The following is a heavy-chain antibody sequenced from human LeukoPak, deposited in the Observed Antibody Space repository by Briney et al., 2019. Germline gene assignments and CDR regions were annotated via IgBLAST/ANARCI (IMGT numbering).Heavy chain of an antibody. Sequence: GGSLRLSCTASGFTFGDYAMSWFRQAPRKGLEWVSVISAADGDNTYYADSVKGRFSISRDNSNYTLHLQMNSLRAEDTAVFYCAKFKGHYYYDSSGYCDNWGQGTLVTVSS. V-gene: IGHV3-23*01. D-gene: IGHD3-22*01. CDR1: GFTFGDYA. J-gene: IGHJ4*02. CDR3: AKFKGHYYYDSSGYCDN. CDR2: ISAADGDNT.